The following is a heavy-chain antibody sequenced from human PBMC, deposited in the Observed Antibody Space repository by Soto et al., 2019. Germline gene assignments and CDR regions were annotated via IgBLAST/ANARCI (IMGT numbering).Heavy chain of an antibody. Sequence: SVKVSCKASGGTFSSYAISWVRQAPGQGLEWMGGIIPIFGTANYAQKFQGRVTITADESTSTAYMELSSLRSEDTAVYYCASAPVSNYYDSSGYLNWFDPWGQGTLVTVSS. CDR1: GGTFSSYA. CDR3: ASAPVSNYYDSSGYLNWFDP. V-gene: IGHV1-69*13. J-gene: IGHJ5*02. CDR2: IIPIFGTA. D-gene: IGHD3-22*01.